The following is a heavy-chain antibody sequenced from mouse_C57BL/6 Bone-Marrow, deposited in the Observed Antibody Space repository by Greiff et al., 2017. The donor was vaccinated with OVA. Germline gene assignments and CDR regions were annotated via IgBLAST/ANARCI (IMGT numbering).Heavy chain of an antibody. CDR2: IWRGGST. J-gene: IGHJ3*01. V-gene: IGHV2-2*01. Sequence: QVQLKESGPGLVQPSQSLSITCTVSGFSLTSYGVHWVRQSPGKGLEWLGVIWRGGSTDYNAAFISRLSISKDNSKSQVFFKMNSLQADDTAIYYCARNGGGYGSSSAWFAYWGQGTLVTVSA. CDR1: GFSLTSYG. CDR3: ARNGGGYGSSSAWFAY. D-gene: IGHD1-1*01.